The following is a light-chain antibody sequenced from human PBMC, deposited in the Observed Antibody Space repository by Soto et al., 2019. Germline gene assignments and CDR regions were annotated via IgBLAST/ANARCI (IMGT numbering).Light chain of an antibody. J-gene: IGLJ1*01. CDR2: LNSDGSH. CDR3: QTWGTGIHYV. CDR1: SGHSSYA. Sequence: QPVLTQSPSASASLGASVKLTCTLSSGHSSYAIAWHQQQPEKGPRYLMKLNSDGSHSKGDGITDRFSGSSSGPERYLTISSLQSEDEADYYCQTWGTGIHYVFGTGTKLTVL. V-gene: IGLV4-69*01.